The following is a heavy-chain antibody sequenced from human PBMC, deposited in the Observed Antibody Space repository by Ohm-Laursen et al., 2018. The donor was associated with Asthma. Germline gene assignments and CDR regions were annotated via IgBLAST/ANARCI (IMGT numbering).Heavy chain of an antibody. CDR1: GFTFGSYA. CDR3: ATSDKTTVSPYYYYGMDV. D-gene: IGHD4-11*01. CDR2: ISYDGSNK. V-gene: IGHV3-30-3*01. Sequence: SLRLSCAASGFTFGSYAMHWVRQAPGKGLEWVAVISYDGSNKYYADSVKGRFTISRDNSKNTLYLQMNSLRAEDTAVYYCATSDKTTVSPYYYYGMDVWGQGTTVTVSS. J-gene: IGHJ6*02.